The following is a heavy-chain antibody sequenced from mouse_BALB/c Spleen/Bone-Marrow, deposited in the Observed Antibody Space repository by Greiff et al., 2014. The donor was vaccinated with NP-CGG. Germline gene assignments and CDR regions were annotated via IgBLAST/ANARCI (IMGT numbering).Heavy chain of an antibody. Sequence: EVQLQQSGSELVKPGASVKLSCAASGFNIKDTYMHWVKQRPEQGLEWIGRIDPANGDTKYDPKFQGKATITADTSSNTAYLQLSSLTSEDTAVYSGTSPSFYCGSSYGYFDVWGAGTTVTVSS. J-gene: IGHJ1*01. CDR1: GFNIKDTY. D-gene: IGHD1-1*01. V-gene: IGHV14-3*02. CDR3: TSPSFYCGSSYGYFDV. CDR2: IDPANGDT.